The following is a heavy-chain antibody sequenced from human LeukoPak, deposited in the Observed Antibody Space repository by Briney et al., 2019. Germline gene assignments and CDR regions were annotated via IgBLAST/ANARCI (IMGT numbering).Heavy chain of an antibody. CDR3: AKDRRPSSLVLMVYATADY. CDR2: ISGSGGST. CDR1: GFTFSSYA. V-gene: IGHV3-23*01. Sequence: TGGSLRLSCAASGFTFSSYAMSWVRQAPGKGLEWVSAISGSGGSTYYADSVKGRFTISRDNSKNTLYLQMNSLRAEDTAVYYCAKDRRPSSLVLMVYATADYWGQGTLVTVSS. J-gene: IGHJ4*02. D-gene: IGHD2-8*01.